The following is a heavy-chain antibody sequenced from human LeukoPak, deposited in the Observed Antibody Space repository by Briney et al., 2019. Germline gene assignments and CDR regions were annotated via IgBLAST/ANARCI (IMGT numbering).Heavy chain of an antibody. CDR3: ARAFSSGDY. D-gene: IGHD6-19*01. CDR2: ISAYNGNT. V-gene: IGHV1-18*01. Sequence: GASVKVSCTASGYTFTRYVISWVRQAPGQGLEWMGWISAYNGNTDSAQKLQGRVTMTTDTSTSTANMELRSLRSDDKAVYYCARAFSSGDYWGQGTLVTVSS. J-gene: IGHJ4*02. CDR1: GYTFTRYV.